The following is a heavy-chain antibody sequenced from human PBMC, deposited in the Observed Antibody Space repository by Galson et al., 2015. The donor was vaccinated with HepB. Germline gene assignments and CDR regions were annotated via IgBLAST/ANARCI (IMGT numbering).Heavy chain of an antibody. CDR2: ISYAGSNK. CDR1: GFIFSSYD. V-gene: IGHV3-30*03. D-gene: IGHD2-21*02. Sequence: SLRLSCAASGFIFSSYDLHWVRQAPGKGLEWVAGISYAGSNKYYADSVKGRFTISRDNSKNTLYLQMNSLRAEDTAVYYCAREEGRTYCGGDCYFEGYYGMDVWGQGTTVTVSS. CDR3: AREEGRTYCGGDCYFEGYYGMDV. J-gene: IGHJ6*02.